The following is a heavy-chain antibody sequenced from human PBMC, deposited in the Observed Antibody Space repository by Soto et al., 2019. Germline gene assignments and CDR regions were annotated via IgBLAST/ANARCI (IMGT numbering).Heavy chain of an antibody. J-gene: IGHJ4*02. Sequence: SETLSLTCAVSGGSISSSSYYWDWIRQPPGKGLEWIGTMYYTGTSNYNPSLKSRVTISVDTSKNQFSLNLSSVTAADTAVYYCTRHAIGVVVPAAIRNWGQGSLVTVSS. CDR1: GGSISSSSYY. CDR3: TRHAIGVVVPAAIRN. D-gene: IGHD2-15*01. CDR2: MYYTGTS. V-gene: IGHV4-39*01.